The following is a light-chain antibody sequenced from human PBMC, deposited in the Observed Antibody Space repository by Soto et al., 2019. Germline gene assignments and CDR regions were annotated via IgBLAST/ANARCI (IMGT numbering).Light chain of an antibody. CDR2: FDD. V-gene: IGLV1-36*01. J-gene: IGLJ1*01. CDR1: SSNIGDYA. CDR3: AAWDDSLNYV. Sequence: QSVLTQPPSVSEAPGQRVTISGSGSSSNIGDYAVNWYQQVPGKAPKLLIYFDDLLSSGVSDRFSGSKSGTSASLAISGLQSEDEAYYYCAAWDDSLNYVFGTGTQLTVL.